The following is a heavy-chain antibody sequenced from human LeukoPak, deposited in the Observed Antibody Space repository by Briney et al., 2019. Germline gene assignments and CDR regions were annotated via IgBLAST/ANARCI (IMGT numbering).Heavy chain of an antibody. V-gene: IGHV4-39*07. Sequence: SETLSLTCTVSGGSISSSSYYWGWIRQPPGKGLEWIGEIYHSGSTNYNPSLKSRVTISVDKSKNQFSLKLSSVTAADTAVYYCARVPMIVVYGAFDIWGQGTMVTVSS. D-gene: IGHD3-22*01. CDR2: IYHSGST. CDR3: ARVPMIVVYGAFDI. J-gene: IGHJ3*02. CDR1: GGSISSSSYY.